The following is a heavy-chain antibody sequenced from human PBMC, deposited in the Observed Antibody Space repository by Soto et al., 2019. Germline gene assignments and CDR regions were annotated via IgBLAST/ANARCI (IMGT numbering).Heavy chain of an antibody. V-gene: IGHV3-21*06. CDR3: ARDGGYSSGWYQFDY. J-gene: IGHJ4*02. D-gene: IGHD6-19*01. CDR1: GFTFSSYS. CDR2: ISRSNSYI. Sequence: EVPLVESGGGLVKPGGSLRLSCAASGFTFSSYSMNWVRQAPGKGLEWVASISRSNSYIYYADSVKGRFTISRDNAKTSLYLQMNSLRAEDTAVYYCARDGGYSSGWYQFDYWGQGTLVTVSS.